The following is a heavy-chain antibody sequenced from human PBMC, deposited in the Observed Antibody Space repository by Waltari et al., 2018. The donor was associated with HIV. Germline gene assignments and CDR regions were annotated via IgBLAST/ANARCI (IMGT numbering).Heavy chain of an antibody. Sequence: EVQLVESGGGLVQPGGSLRLSCAASGFTFSSYSMNWVRQAPGGGLEWLSYITSEGRAKVYADSVKGRFTISRDNAKNSLYLEMNSLRDEDTAVYYCARDDQWAFDYWGQGTLVIVSS. CDR3: ARDDQWAFDY. V-gene: IGHV3-48*02. CDR1: GFTFSSYS. D-gene: IGHD1-26*01. CDR2: ITSEGRAK. J-gene: IGHJ4*02.